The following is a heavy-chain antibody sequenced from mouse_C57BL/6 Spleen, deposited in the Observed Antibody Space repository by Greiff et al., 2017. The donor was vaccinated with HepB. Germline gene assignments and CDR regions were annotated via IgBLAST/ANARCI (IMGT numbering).Heavy chain of an antibody. J-gene: IGHJ1*03. CDR1: GKNVTSYW. CDR2: IHPNSGST. Sequence: GQLQQPGAERGKPGAEGKLSGKAAGKNVTSYWMHWVKQRPGKGMEWIGKIHPNSGSTNYNEKFKSKATLTVEKSASTAYMQLSSLTSEESAVYYCARGTTVVALYWYFDVWCTGTTVTVSS. CDR3: ARGTTVVALYWYFDV. D-gene: IGHD1-1*01. V-gene: IGHV1-64*01.